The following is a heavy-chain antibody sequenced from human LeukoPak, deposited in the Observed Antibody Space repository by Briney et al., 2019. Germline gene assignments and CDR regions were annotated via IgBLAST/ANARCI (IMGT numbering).Heavy chain of an antibody. CDR2: INHSGST. CDR1: GGSFIGYY. D-gene: IGHD2-21*02. J-gene: IGHJ4*02. V-gene: IGHV4-34*01. Sequence: SETLSLTCAVYGGSFIGYYWSWMRQPPGKGLEWIGEINHSGSTNYNPSLKTRVTISVDTSKNQFSLKLSSVTAADTAVYYCASEAAYCGGDCYPSYFDYWGQGTLVTVSS. CDR3: ASEAAYCGGDCYPSYFDY.